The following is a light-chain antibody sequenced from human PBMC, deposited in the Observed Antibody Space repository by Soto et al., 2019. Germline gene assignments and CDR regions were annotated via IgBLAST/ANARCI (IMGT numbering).Light chain of an antibody. CDR1: SSDVGSYNL. J-gene: IGLJ2*01. V-gene: IGLV2-23*01. CDR2: EGS. Sequence: QSALTQPASVSGSPGQSITISCTGTSSDVGSYNLVSWYQQHSGKAPKLMIYEGSKRPSGVSNRFSGSKSGNTASLTISGLQAEDDADYYCCSYAGSSTPVVFGGGTKVTVL. CDR3: CSYAGSSTPVV.